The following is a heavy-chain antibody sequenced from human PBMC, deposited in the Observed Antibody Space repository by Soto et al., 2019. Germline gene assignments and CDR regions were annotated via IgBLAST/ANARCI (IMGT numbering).Heavy chain of an antibody. D-gene: IGHD4-17*01. V-gene: IGHV4-39*01. Sequence: NPSETLSLTCTVSGGSISSSSYYWGWIRQPPGKGLEWIGSIYYSGSTYYNPSLKSRVTISVDTSKNQFSLKLSSVTAADTAVYYCRLSDYGDYRVYYFDYWGQGTLVTVSS. CDR1: GGSISSSSYY. CDR2: IYYSGST. CDR3: RLSDYGDYRVYYFDY. J-gene: IGHJ4*02.